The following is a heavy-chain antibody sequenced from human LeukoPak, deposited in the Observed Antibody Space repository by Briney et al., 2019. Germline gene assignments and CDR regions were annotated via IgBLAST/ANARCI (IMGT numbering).Heavy chain of an antibody. V-gene: IGHV1-18*01. CDR3: ARVGSPYTPYYYDSSGYQAGYFDY. CDR1: GYTFTSYG. D-gene: IGHD3-22*01. CDR2: ISAYNGNT. Sequence: ASVKVSCKASGYTFTSYGISLVRQAPGQGLEWMGWISAYNGNTNYAQKLQGRVTMTTDTSTSTAYMELRSLRSDDTAVYYCARVGSPYTPYYYDSSGYQAGYFDYWGQGTLATVSS. J-gene: IGHJ4*02.